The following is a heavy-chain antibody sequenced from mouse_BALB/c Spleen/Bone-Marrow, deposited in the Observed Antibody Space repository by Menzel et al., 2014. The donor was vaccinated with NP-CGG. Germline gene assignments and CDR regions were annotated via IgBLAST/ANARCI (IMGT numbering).Heavy chain of an antibody. CDR2: INSNGGST. J-gene: IGHJ3*01. V-gene: IGHV5-6-3*01. CDR1: GFTFSNYG. CDR3: ARDLAY. Sequence: DVQLQESGGGLVQPGGSLKLSCAASGFTFSNYGMSWVRQTPGKRLELVATINSNGGSTYYPDSVKGRFTISRDNAKNTLYLQMSSLKSEDTAMYYCARDLAYWGQGTLVTVSA.